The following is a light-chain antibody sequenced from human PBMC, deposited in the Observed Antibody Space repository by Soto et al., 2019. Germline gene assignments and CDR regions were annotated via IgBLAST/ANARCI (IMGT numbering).Light chain of an antibody. CDR3: QQTFSAPGT. J-gene: IGKJ1*01. CDR2: VTS. Sequence: DIQMTQSPSSLSASVGDRVSVTCRTSQNITKFLNWYQEKPGKAPKVLIYVTSNLENGVPSRFSGSGSGTHSTPAISSLQPEDFATYYCQQTFSAPGTFGPGTRVEVK. CDR1: QNITKF. V-gene: IGKV1-39*01.